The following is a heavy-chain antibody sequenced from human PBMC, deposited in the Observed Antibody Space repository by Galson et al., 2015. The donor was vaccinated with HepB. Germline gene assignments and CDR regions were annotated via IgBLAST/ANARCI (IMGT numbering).Heavy chain of an antibody. CDR1: GGSVSSYSYY. CDR3: ARVSLTVYATPNWVDP. Sequence: TLSLTCTVSGGSVSSYSYYRSWIRQPPGKGLEWIGYIYYSGGTNYNPSLKSRVTISVDTSKNQFSLRLISVTAADTALYYCARVSLTVYATPNWVDPWGRGTLVTVSS. D-gene: IGHD2-8*01. V-gene: IGHV4-61*01. J-gene: IGHJ5*02. CDR2: IYYSGGT.